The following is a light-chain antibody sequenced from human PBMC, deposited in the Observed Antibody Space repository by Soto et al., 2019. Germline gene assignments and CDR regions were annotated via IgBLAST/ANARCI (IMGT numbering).Light chain of an antibody. CDR3: QSYDTSLSGFYV. J-gene: IGLJ1*01. CDR2: VNT. CDR1: SSNIGAGYD. Sequence: SVLTQPPSVSGAPGQMVTISCTGSSSNIGAGYDVHWYQQLPGTAPKLLIYVNTNRPSGVPDRFSGSKSGTSASLAITGLQAEDEADYYCQSYDTSLSGFYVFGTGTKVTVL. V-gene: IGLV1-40*01.